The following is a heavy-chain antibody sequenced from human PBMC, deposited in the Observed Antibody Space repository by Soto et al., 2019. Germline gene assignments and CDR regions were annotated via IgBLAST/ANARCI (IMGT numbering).Heavy chain of an antibody. Sequence: PSETLSLTSTVSGGSISSSIYYWGWIRQPPGKGLEWIGSIYYSGSTYYNPSLKSRVTISVDTSKNQISLKLSSVTAADTAVYYCARHGQYCSGGSCYSGLYNWFDPWGQGTLVTVSS. J-gene: IGHJ5*02. D-gene: IGHD2-15*01. V-gene: IGHV4-39*01. CDR1: GGSISSSIYY. CDR2: IYYSGST. CDR3: ARHGQYCSGGSCYSGLYNWFDP.